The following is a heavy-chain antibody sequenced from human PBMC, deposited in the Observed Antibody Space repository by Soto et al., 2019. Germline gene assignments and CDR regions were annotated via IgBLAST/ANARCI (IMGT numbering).Heavy chain of an antibody. CDR3: AREVGPVGKRSYCGGDCAFDI. Sequence: QVQLVESGGGVVQPGRSLRLSCAASGFTFSSYAMHWVRQAPGKGLEWVAVISYDGSNKYYADSVKGRFTISRDNSKNTLYLQMNSLRAEDTAVYYCAREVGPVGKRSYCGGDCAFDIWGQGTMVTVSS. CDR2: ISYDGSNK. CDR1: GFTFSSYA. J-gene: IGHJ3*02. D-gene: IGHD2-21*02. V-gene: IGHV3-30-3*01.